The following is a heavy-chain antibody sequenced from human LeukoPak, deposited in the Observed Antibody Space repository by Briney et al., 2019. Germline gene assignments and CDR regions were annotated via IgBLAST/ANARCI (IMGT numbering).Heavy chain of an antibody. CDR1: GFTFSSYW. CDR3: ARDQSDYHDYFDY. V-gene: IGHV3-7*01. J-gene: IGHJ4*02. D-gene: IGHD4-17*01. CDR2: IKQDGSEK. Sequence: PGGSLRLSCAASGFTFSSYWMSWVRQAPGKGREWVANIKQDGSEKYYVDSVKGRFTISRDNAKNSLYLQVNSLRAEDTAVYYCARDQSDYHDYFDYWGQGTLVTVSS.